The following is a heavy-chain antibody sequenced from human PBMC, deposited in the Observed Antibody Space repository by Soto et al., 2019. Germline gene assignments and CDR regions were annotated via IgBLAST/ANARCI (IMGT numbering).Heavy chain of an antibody. J-gene: IGHJ5*02. CDR2: IYWNDDK. CDR1: GFSLSTSGVG. V-gene: IGHV2-5*01. Sequence: QITLKEFGPTLVKPTQTLTLTCTFSGFSLSTSGVGVGWIRQPPGKALEWLALIYWNDDKRYSPSLKSRLTITKDTSKNQVVLTMTNMDPVDTATYYCAHSIVATITSSDNWFDPWGQGTLVTVSS. CDR3: AHSIVATITSSDNWFDP. D-gene: IGHD5-12*01.